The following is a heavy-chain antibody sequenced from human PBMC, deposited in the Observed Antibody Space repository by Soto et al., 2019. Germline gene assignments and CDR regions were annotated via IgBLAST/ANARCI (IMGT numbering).Heavy chain of an antibody. CDR1: GDSVSSNSAA. D-gene: IGHD2-15*01. J-gene: IGHJ4*02. V-gene: IGHV6-1*01. Sequence: SQTLSLTCAISGDSVSSNSAAWNWISQSPSRGLEWLGRTYYRSKWYNDYAVSVKSRITINPDTSKNQFSLQLNSVTPEDTAVYYCARASGYCSGGSCGRSYFDYWGQGTLVTVSS. CDR2: TYYRSKWYN. CDR3: ARASGYCSGGSCGRSYFDY.